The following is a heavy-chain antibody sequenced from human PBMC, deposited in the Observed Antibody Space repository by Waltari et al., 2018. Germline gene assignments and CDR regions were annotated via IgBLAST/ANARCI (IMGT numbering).Heavy chain of an antibody. CDR2: IDFDGTNI. CDR1: GFTFRSVW. J-gene: IGHJ4*02. Sequence: VLLVESGGDLVQPGGSLRLSCAASGFTFRSVWIFWIRQRPGGGLEWVSRIDFDGTNINYADFAEGRFTISRDNAKDTLYLQMNDLTAEDTAVYYCVRSNYYFDYWGQGTLVTVSS. V-gene: IGHV3-74*01. CDR3: VRSNYYFDY.